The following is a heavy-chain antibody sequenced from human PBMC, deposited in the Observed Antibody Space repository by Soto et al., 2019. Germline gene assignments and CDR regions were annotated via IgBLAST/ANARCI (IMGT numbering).Heavy chain of an antibody. D-gene: IGHD3-22*01. CDR2: IKSKTDGGTT. V-gene: IGHV3-15*07. J-gene: IGHJ4*02. CDR3: TTARPLLRVYDY. CDR1: GFTFSNAW. Sequence: EVQLVESGGGLVKPGGSLRLSCAASGFTFSNAWMNWVRQAPGKGLEWVGRIKSKTDGGTTDYAAPVKGRFTISRDDSNNTLYLQMNSLKTEDTAVYYCTTARPLLRVYDYWGQGTLVTVSS.